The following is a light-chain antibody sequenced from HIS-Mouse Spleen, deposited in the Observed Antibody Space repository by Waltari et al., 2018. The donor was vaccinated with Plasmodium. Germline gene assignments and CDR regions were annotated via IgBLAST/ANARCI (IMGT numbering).Light chain of an antibody. V-gene: IGLV2-14*01. J-gene: IGLJ2*01. CDR2: EVS. CDR1: STDVGGYNY. CDR3: SSYTSSSTRV. Sequence: QSALTQPASVSGSPGQSITLSCTGTSTDVGGYNYVSRYQPHPCNAPKLMIYEVSNRPSGVSNRLSGSKSGNTASLTISGLQAEDEADYYCSSYTSSSTRVFGGGTKLTVL.